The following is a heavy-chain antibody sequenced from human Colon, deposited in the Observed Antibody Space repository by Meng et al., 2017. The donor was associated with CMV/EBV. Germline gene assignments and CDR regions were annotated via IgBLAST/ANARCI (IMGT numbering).Heavy chain of an antibody. CDR1: GYTFTGYY. J-gene: IGHJ1*01. Sequence: QVQLVQSGGEVKKPGASVKVSCKAVGYTFTGYYMHWVRQAPGQGLEWMGWINPNSGGTNYAQKFQGRVTMTRDTSISTAYMELSRLRSDDTAVYYCATVSSGYYLYFQHWGQGTLVTVSS. CDR3: ATVSSGYYLYFQH. CDR2: INPNSGGT. D-gene: IGHD3-22*01. V-gene: IGHV1-2*02.